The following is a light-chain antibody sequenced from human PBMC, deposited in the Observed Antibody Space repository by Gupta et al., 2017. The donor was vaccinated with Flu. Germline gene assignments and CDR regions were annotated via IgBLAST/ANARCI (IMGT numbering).Light chain of an antibody. CDR1: SSDVGGYNY. CDR2: EVS. CDR3: SSYTSSTTYV. J-gene: IGLJ1*01. Sequence: PGQSITISCTGSSSDVGGYNYVSWYQHHPGKAPKLMIYEVSNRPSGVSNRFSGSKSGNTASLTISGLLTEDEADYYCSSYTSSTTYVFGTGTRVTVL. V-gene: IGLV2-14*01.